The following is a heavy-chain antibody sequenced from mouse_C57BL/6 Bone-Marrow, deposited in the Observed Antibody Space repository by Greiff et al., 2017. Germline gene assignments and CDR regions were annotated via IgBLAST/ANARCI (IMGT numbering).Heavy chain of an antibody. Sequence: QVQLKQSGAELVRPGASVTLSCKASGYTFPDSEMPWVKQTPVHGLEWIGAFDPETGGTAYTQKFKGKAILTADKSSSTAYMELRSRTSEDSDVDYCKRGMIAAETWGQGTLVTVSA. CDR1: GYTFPDSE. J-gene: IGHJ3*02. D-gene: IGHD2-4*01. V-gene: IGHV1-15*01. CDR3: KRGMIAAET. CDR2: FDPETGGT.